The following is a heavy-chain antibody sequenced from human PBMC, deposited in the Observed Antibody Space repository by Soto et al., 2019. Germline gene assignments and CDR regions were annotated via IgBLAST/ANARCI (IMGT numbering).Heavy chain of an antibody. CDR2: IWYDGSNK. J-gene: IGHJ4*02. Sequence: GGSLRLSCVASGFTFTSYGMHWVRLAPGKGLEWIAVIWYDGSNKYYADSVKGRFTISRDNSKNTVYLQMNSLKAEDTAVYYCAGYCYGPPGDEHWGQGTLVTDPS. CDR3: AGYCYGPPGDEH. CDR1: GFTFTSYG. V-gene: IGHV3-33*01. D-gene: IGHD3-16*01.